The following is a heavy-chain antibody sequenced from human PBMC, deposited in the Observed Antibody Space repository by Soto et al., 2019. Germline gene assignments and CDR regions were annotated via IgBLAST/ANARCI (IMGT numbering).Heavy chain of an antibody. D-gene: IGHD5-18*01. J-gene: IGHJ3*02. CDR2: IIPIFGTA. Sequence: QVQLVQSGAEVKKPGSSVKVSCKASGGTFSSYAISWVRQAPGQGLEWMGGIIPIFGTANYAQKFQGRVTITADESTSTADMERSSLRSEDTAGYYCARGGGTYSYGYGDAFDIWGQGTMVTVSS. CDR3: ARGGGTYSYGYGDAFDI. V-gene: IGHV1-69*01. CDR1: GGTFSSYA.